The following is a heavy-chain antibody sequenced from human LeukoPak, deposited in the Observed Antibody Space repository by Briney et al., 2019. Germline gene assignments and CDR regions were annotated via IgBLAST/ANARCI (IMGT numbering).Heavy chain of an antibody. D-gene: IGHD3-16*01. CDR1: GFTFSSYE. CDR2: IYSGGST. Sequence: GGSLRLSCAASGFTFSSYEMNWVRQAPGKGLEWVSVIYSGGSTYYADSVKGRFTISRDSSKNTLYLQMNSLRAEDTAVYYCARDRGGVEFDYWGQGTLVTVSS. V-gene: IGHV3-66*02. J-gene: IGHJ4*02. CDR3: ARDRGGVEFDY.